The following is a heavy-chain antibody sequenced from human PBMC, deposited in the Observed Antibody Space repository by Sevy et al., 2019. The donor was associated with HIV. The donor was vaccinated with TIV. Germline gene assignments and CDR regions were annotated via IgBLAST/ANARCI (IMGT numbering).Heavy chain of an antibody. D-gene: IGHD4-17*01. CDR1: GGSISSGDYY. CDR2: IYYSGST. V-gene: IGHV4-30-4*01. J-gene: IGHJ4*02. CDR3: AREGPDYGDPRPLHDDYFDY. Sequence: SETLSLTCTVSGGSISSGDYYWSWIRQPPGKGLEWIGYIYYSGSTYYNPSLKSRVTISVDTSKNQFSLKLSSVTAAETAVYYCAREGPDYGDPRPLHDDYFDYWGQGTLVTVSS.